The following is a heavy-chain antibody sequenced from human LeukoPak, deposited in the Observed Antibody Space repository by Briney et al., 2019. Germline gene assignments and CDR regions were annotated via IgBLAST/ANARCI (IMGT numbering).Heavy chain of an antibody. CDR3: ARDLEVRGVTSYGMDV. J-gene: IGHJ6*02. V-gene: IGHV1-46*01. CDR2: INPSGGST. D-gene: IGHD3-10*01. CDR1: GYTFTRYY. Sequence: SVKASCKASGYTFTRYYMHWVRQAPGHGLEWMGIINPSGGSTSYAQKFQGRVTMTTDTSTSTVYMELSSLRSEDTAVYYCARDLEVRGVTSYGMDVWGQGTTVTVSS.